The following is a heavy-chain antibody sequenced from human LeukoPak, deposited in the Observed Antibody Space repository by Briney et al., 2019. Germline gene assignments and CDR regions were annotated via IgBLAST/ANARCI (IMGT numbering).Heavy chain of an antibody. J-gene: IGHJ4*02. CDR3: AREYSGSYRTFDY. D-gene: IGHD1-26*01. V-gene: IGHV3-21*01. CDR2: ISSSSSYI. CDR1: GFTFSSYN. Sequence: PGGSLRLSCAGSGFTFSSYNMNWVRQAPGKGLEWVSSISSSSSYIYYADSVKGRFTISRDNAKNSLYLQMNSLRAEDTAVYYCAREYSGSYRTFDYWGQGTLVTVSS.